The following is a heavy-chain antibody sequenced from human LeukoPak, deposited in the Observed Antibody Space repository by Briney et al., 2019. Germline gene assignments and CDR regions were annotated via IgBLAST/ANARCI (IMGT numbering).Heavy chain of an antibody. CDR1: GGSISSSSYY. CDR2: IYYSGST. Sequence: PSETLSLTCTVSGGSISSSSYYWGWIRQPPGKGLEWIGSIYYSGSTYYNPSLKSRVTISVDTSKNQFSLKLSSVTAADTAVYYCARDLKPIRGFDPWGQGTLVTVSS. CDR3: ARDLKPIRGFDP. J-gene: IGHJ5*02. V-gene: IGHV4-39*07.